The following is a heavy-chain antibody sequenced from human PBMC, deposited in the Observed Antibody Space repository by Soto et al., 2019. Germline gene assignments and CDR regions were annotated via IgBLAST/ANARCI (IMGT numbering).Heavy chain of an antibody. CDR1: GGSISSYY. D-gene: IGHD1-26*01. V-gene: IGHV4-59*01. CDR3: ARGGPWDGFDY. J-gene: IGHJ4*02. CDR2: IYYSGST. Sequence: SETLSLTCTVSGGSISSYYWSWIRQPPGKGLEWIGYIYYSGSTNYNPSLKSRVTISVDTSKNQFSLKLSSVTAADTAVYYYARGGPWDGFDYWGQGTLVTVSS.